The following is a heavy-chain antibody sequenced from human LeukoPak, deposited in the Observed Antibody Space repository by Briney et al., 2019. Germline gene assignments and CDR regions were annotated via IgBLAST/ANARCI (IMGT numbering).Heavy chain of an antibody. V-gene: IGHV3-73*01. J-gene: IGHJ5*02. CDR1: GFTFSGSA. Sequence: PGGSLRLSCAASGFTFSGSAMHWIRQASGKGLEWVGRIRSKANSYATAYAASVKGRFTISRDDSKNTAYLQMNSLKTEDTAVYYCTSTSNYDILTGYDWFDPWGQGTLVTVSS. D-gene: IGHD3-9*01. CDR3: TSTSNYDILTGYDWFDP. CDR2: IRSKANSYAT.